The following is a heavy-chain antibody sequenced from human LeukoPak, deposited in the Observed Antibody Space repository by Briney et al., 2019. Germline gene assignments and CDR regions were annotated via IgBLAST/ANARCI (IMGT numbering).Heavy chain of an antibody. CDR3: ARKAQYNGHYPLDY. Sequence: GGSLRLSCAAYGFTFSDYGMNWVRQAPGKGLEWVSYISTSSGVIYDADSVKGRFTISRDSSKNTLFLQMNSLRAEDTALYFCARKAQYNGHYPLDYWGQGTLVTVSS. J-gene: IGHJ4*02. CDR1: GFTFSDYG. V-gene: IGHV3-21*04. D-gene: IGHD1-7*01. CDR2: ISTSSGVI.